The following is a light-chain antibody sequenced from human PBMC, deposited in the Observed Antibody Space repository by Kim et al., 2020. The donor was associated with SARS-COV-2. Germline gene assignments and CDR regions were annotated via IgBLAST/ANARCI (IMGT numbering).Light chain of an antibody. Sequence: CPLSRGYSNYKVDWYQQRPGKGPRFGMRVGTGGIVGSKGDGIPDRFSVLGSGLNRYLTIKNIQEEDESDYHCGADHGSGSNFVVVFGGGTQLTVL. CDR2: VGTGGIVG. V-gene: IGLV9-49*01. CDR1: RGYSNYK. CDR3: GADHGSGSNFVVV. J-gene: IGLJ2*01.